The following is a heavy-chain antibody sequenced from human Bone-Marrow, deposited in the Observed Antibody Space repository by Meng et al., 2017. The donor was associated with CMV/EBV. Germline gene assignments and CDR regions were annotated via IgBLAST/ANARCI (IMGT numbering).Heavy chain of an antibody. J-gene: IGHJ6*02. D-gene: IGHD2-2*01. Sequence: SVKVSCKASGYTFSSYAISWVRQAPGQGLEWMGGIIPIFGTANYAQKFQGRVTLTRVTSISTAYMELSSLTSDDTAVYYCARTRIEVEPDGRKIKYYNYGMDVWGQGTTVTVSS. CDR1: GYTFSSYA. CDR2: IIPIFGTA. CDR3: ARTRIEVEPDGRKIKYYNYGMDV. V-gene: IGHV1-69*05.